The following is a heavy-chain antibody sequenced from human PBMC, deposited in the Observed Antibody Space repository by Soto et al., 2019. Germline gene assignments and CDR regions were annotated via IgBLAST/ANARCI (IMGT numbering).Heavy chain of an antibody. J-gene: IGHJ4*02. D-gene: IGHD6-25*01. CDR1: GLTFSNYW. CDR3: TSEVSAVFDY. Sequence: EAQLVESGGGLVQPGGSLRLSCTASGLTFSNYWVHWVRQTPGKGLVWVSRIDSDGSSTTYADSVKGRFTISRDNAKNTLYLQMNSLRAEDTAVYYCTSEVSAVFDYWGQGTLVTVSS. CDR2: IDSDGSST. V-gene: IGHV3-74*01.